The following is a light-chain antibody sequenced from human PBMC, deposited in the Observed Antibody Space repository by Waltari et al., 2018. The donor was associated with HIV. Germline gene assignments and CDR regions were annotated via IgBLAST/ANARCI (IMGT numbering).Light chain of an antibody. CDR3: QTWGTGIAV. J-gene: IGLJ3*02. Sequence: QPVLTQPPSASGSLGASVKLTCTLSSGHSSTDIAWPQQQPEKGPRFLMKVNSDGSHNRGAGIPDRFSGSTYGAERYLTISSLQSEDEADYYCQTWGTGIAVFGGGTKLTVL. CDR1: SGHSSTD. V-gene: IGLV4-69*01. CDR2: VNSDGSH.